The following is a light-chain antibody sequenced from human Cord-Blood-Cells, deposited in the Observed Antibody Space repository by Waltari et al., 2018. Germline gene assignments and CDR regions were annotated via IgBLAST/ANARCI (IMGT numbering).Light chain of an antibody. J-gene: IGLJ3*02. V-gene: IGLV1-47*01. CDR1: SSNIGSNY. CDR3: AAWDDSLSGWV. CDR2: RNN. Sequence: QSVLTQPPSASGTPGQRVTISCSGSSSNIGSNYVYWYQQLPGTDPKPLSYRNNQRPAGVPDRCAGSKSGTSASLAISGLRSEDEAEYYGAAWDDSLSGWVFGGGTKLTVL.